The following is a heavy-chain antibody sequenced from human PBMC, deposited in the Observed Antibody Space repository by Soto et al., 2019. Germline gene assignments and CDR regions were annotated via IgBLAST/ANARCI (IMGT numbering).Heavy chain of an antibody. Sequence: SGGSLRLSCAASGFTFSSYEMNWVRQAPGKGLEWVSYISSSGSTIYYADSVKGRFTISRDNAKNSLYLQMNSLRAEDTAVYYCARDSGSSYYDILTGQRYYYYYGMDVWGQGTTVTVSS. CDR2: ISSSGSTI. CDR1: GFTFSSYE. J-gene: IGHJ6*02. CDR3: ARDSGSSYYDILTGQRYYYYYGMDV. V-gene: IGHV3-48*03. D-gene: IGHD3-9*01.